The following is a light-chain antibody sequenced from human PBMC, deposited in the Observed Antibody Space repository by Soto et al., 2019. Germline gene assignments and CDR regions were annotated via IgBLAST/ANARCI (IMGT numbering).Light chain of an antibody. Sequence: IQMTQSPSTLSASVGDRVTITCRASQNINNWLAWYQHKPGKAPKILIYDASTLESGVPSRFSGSGSGTEFTLTISSLQPDDFATYYCQQYNLAFGQGTKVDIK. J-gene: IGKJ1*01. CDR1: QNINNW. CDR3: QQYNLA. CDR2: DAS. V-gene: IGKV1-5*01.